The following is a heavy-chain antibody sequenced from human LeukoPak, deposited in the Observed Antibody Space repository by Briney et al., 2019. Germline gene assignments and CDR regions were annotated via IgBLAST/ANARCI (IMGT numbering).Heavy chain of an antibody. D-gene: IGHD3-3*01. CDR1: GFTFSSYA. J-gene: IGHJ4*02. V-gene: IGHV3-30-3*01. Sequence: GGSLRLSCAASGFTFSSYAMHWVRQAPGKGLEWVAVISYDGSNKYYADSVKGRFTISRDNYKNTLYLQMHSLRAEDTAVYYCAGGLRSLERRLDYWGQGTLVTVSS. CDR3: AGGLRSLERRLDY. CDR2: ISYDGSNK.